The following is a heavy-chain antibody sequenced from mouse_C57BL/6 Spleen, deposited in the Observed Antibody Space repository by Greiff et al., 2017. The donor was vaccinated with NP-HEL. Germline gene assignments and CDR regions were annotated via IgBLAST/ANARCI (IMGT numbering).Heavy chain of an antibody. CDR3: ARGFTTVVATDYAMDY. CDR2: INPNNGGT. J-gene: IGHJ4*01. D-gene: IGHD1-1*01. CDR1: GYTFTDYY. Sequence: VQLQQSGPELVKPGASVKISCKASGYTFTDYYMNWVKQSHGKSLEWIGDINPNNGGTSYNQKFKGKATLTVDKSSSTAYMELRSLTSEDSAVYYCARGFTTVVATDYAMDYWGQGTSVTVSS. V-gene: IGHV1-26*01.